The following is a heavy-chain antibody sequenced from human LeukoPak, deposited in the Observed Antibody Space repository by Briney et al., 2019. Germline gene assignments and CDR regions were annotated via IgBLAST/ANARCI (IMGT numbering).Heavy chain of an antibody. Sequence: PSETLSLTCTVSGGSISSYYWSWIRQPPGKGLEWIGYIYYSGSTNYNPSLKSRVTISVDTSKNQFSLKLSSVTAADTAVYYCARVLRIAAAAHGMDVWAKGPRSPSP. V-gene: IGHV4-59*08. CDR3: ARVLRIAAAAHGMDV. CDR2: IYYSGST. D-gene: IGHD6-13*01. J-gene: IGHJ6*02. CDR1: GGSISSYY.